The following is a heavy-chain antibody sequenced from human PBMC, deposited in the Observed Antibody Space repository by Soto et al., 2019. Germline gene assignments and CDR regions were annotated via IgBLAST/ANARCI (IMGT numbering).Heavy chain of an antibody. D-gene: IGHD3-22*01. CDR2: IIPIFGTA. CDR1: GGTFSSYA. V-gene: IGHV1-69*13. J-gene: IGHJ3*02. CDR3: ARDPFRYDSSGYIYDAFDI. Sequence: SVKVSCKASGGTFSSYAISWVRQAPGQGLEWMGGIIPIFGTANYAQKFQGRVTITADESTSTAYMELSSLRSEDTAVYYCARDPFRYDSSGYIYDAFDIWGQGTMVTVSS.